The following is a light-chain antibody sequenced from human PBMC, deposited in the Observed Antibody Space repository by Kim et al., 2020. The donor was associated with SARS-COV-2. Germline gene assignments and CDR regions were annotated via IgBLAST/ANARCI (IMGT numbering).Light chain of an antibody. CDR2: YDS. CDR3: QVWDSSSDLWV. J-gene: IGLJ3*02. CDR1: NIGSKS. Sequence: SYELTQPPSVSVAPGKTARITCGGNNIGSKSVHWYQQKPGQAPVLVIYYDSDRPSGIPERLTGSNSGNTATLTISRVEAGDEADYYCQVWDSSSDLWVFGGGTQLTVL. V-gene: IGLV3-21*04.